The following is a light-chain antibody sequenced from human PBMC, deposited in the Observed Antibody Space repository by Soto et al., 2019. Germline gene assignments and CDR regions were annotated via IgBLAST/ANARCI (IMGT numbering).Light chain of an antibody. Sequence: DIQMTQSPSSLSASVGDRVTITCRASQGIRNDLGWYQQNPGKAPKRLIDAASSLQSGVTSRFRGSRSGTEFTLSISSLQPEDFANYYCQQHDSYFWSFGRGTKVESK. CDR2: AAS. CDR1: QGIRND. CDR3: QQHDSYFWS. J-gene: IGKJ1*01. V-gene: IGKV1-17*01.